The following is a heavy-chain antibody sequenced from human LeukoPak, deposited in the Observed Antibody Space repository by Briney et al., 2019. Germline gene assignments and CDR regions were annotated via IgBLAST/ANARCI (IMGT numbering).Heavy chain of an antibody. Sequence: ARSMRLSCVASRFTFNSYGMHWVRQAPGKGLEWVAFISYDVSNKYYADSVKGRFTSSRDNSQNTLYLQMNSLRAEDTAVYYCARDEGEMATISGNDYWGQGTLVTVSS. D-gene: IGHD5-24*01. CDR3: ARDEGEMATISGNDY. V-gene: IGHV3-30-3*01. J-gene: IGHJ4*02. CDR2: ISYDVSNK. CDR1: RFTFNSYG.